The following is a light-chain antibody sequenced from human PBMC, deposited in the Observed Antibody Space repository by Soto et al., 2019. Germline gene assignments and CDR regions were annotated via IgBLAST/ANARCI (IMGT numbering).Light chain of an antibody. CDR2: KVS. V-gene: IGKV2-30*01. CDR3: LQGTHLPNT. CDR1: QSLVYSDGTTY. J-gene: IGKJ2*01. Sequence: DVVMTQSPLSLPVTLGQPASISCSSSQSLVYSDGTTYWSWFQQRPGQSPRRLIYKVSSRDSGVPDRFSGSGSVTDFTLKISRVEAEDFGVYYCLQGTHLPNTFGQGTKLEIK.